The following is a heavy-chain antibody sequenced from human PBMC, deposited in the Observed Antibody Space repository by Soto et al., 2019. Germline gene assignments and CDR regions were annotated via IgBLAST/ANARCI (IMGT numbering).Heavy chain of an antibody. J-gene: IGHJ5*02. D-gene: IGHD1-7*01. V-gene: IGHV4-30-4*01. CDR3: ARDGITETTIDP. CDR1: GGSISSGDYY. CDR2: IYYSGST. Sequence: PSETLSLTCTVSGGSISSGDYYWSWIRQPPGKGLEWIGYIYYSGSTYYNPSLKSRVTISVDTSKNQFSLKLSSVTAADTAVYYCARDGITETTIDPWGQGTLVTVSS.